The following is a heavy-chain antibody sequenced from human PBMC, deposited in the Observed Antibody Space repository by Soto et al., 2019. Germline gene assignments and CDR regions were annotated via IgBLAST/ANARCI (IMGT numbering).Heavy chain of an antibody. D-gene: IGHD6-19*01. CDR3: ARESDSSGFYAFDI. CDR1: GYTFTSYA. V-gene: IGHV1-3*01. Sequence: ASVKVSCKASGYTFTSYAMHWLRQAPGQRLEWMGWINAGNGNTKYSQKFQGRVTITRDTSASTAYMELSSLRSEDTAVYYCARESDSSGFYAFDIWGQGTMVTVSS. CDR2: INAGNGNT. J-gene: IGHJ3*02.